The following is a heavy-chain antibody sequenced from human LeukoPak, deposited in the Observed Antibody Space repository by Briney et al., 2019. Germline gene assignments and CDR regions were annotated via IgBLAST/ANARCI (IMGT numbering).Heavy chain of an antibody. V-gene: IGHV3-23*01. CDR3: AKDLGDIVVVPAAMFDY. J-gene: IGHJ4*02. D-gene: IGHD2-2*01. CDR1: GFTFSGYS. CDR2: ISGSGGST. Sequence: GGSLRLSCTASGFTFSGYSMNWIRQDPGEGLEWVSAISGSGGSTYYADSVKGRFTISRDNSKNTLYLQMNSLRAEDTAVYYCAKDLGDIVVVPAAMFDYWGQGTLVTVSS.